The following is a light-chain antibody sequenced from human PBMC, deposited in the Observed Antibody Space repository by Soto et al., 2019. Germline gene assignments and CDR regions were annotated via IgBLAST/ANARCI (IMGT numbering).Light chain of an antibody. CDR1: RSVGRY. CDR2: DAS. Sequence: EIVLTQSPATLSLSPGEGATLSCRASRSVGRYLAWYQQKPGQAPRLLIYDASNRATGIPARFSGSGSGTDFTLTISSLEPEDFAVYYCQQRSNSWTFGQGTKVDIK. CDR3: QQRSNSWT. V-gene: IGKV3-11*01. J-gene: IGKJ1*01.